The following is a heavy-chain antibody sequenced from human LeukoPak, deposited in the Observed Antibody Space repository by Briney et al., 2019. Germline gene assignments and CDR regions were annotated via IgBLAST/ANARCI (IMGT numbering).Heavy chain of an antibody. CDR2: ISSGGSYI. D-gene: IGHD2-2*02. Sequence: PGGSLRLSCAASGFTFSSYSMNWVCQAPGKGPEWVSSISSGGSYIFYPDSVKGRFTISRDNAKKLLYLQMNSLRAEDTAVYYCARSVPAAIKNDAFDIWGQGTMVTVSS. CDR1: GFTFSSYS. V-gene: IGHV3-21*01. CDR3: ARSVPAAIKNDAFDI. J-gene: IGHJ3*02.